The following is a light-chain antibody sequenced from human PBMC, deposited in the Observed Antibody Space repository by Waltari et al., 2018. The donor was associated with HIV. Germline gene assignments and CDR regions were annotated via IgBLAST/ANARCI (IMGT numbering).Light chain of an antibody. Sequence: QSALTQPAAGPGSPGQSITISCTGTSSDVWSYTLVSWYQQHPGKAPKLIIYEVSKRPSGVSNRFSGSKSGSTASLTISGLHPDDEADYCCCSYASTTDTYVLFGGRTKLTVL. V-gene: IGLV2-23*02. CDR2: EVS. CDR3: CSYASTTDTYVL. CDR1: SSDVWSYTL. J-gene: IGLJ2*01.